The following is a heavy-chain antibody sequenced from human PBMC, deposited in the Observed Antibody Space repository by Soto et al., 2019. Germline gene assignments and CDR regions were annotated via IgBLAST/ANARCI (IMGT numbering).Heavy chain of an antibody. D-gene: IGHD6-13*01. CDR3: ARISSSSCTDY. CDR1: GFTFSIYA. Sequence: GGSLRLSCAAPGFTFSIYALHWVRQAPGKGLEWVAVMSPNGNNQYYADSVKGRFTISRDTSKSTLYLQMASLRPDDTAVYYCARISSSSCTDYWGQGTLVTVSS. V-gene: IGHV3-30-3*01. CDR2: MSPNGNNQ. J-gene: IGHJ4*02.